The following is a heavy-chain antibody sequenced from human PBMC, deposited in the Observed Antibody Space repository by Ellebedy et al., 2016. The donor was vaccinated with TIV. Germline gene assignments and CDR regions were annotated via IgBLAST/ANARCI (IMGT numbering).Heavy chain of an antibody. CDR1: GGSISSSNW. D-gene: IGHD3-22*01. CDR2: IYHSGST. Sequence: MPSETLSLTCAVSGGSISSSNWWSWVRQPPGKGLEWIGEIYHSGSTNYNPSLKSRVTISVDKSKNQFSLKLSSVTAADTAVYYCARDKGYYDSSPGAAAFDIWGQGTMVTVSS. V-gene: IGHV4-4*02. CDR3: ARDKGYYDSSPGAAAFDI. J-gene: IGHJ3*02.